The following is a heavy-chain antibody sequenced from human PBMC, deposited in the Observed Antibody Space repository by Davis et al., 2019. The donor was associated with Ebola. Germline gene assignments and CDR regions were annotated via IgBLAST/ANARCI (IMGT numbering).Heavy chain of an antibody. D-gene: IGHD6-13*01. J-gene: IGHJ6*03. CDR3: ARHRLSDGYSSPYYYIDV. V-gene: IGHV4-59*08. Sequence: PSETLSLTCTLSGGSIINYYWSWIQQPSGKGLEWIGYIYYSGSTNYNPSLKSRVTISVDTSKNQFSLKLSSVTAADTAVYHCARHRLSDGYSSPYYYIDVWGKGTTVTVSS. CDR2: IYYSGST. CDR1: GGSIINYY.